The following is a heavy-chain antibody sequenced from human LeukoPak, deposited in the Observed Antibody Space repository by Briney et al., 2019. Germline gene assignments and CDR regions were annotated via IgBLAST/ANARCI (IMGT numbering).Heavy chain of an antibody. J-gene: IGHJ4*02. V-gene: IGHV3-33*01. CDR1: GFTFSSYG. CDR3: ARGPKGGSKTHYFDS. CDR2: IWYDGSNK. D-gene: IGHD3-16*01. Sequence: GGSLRLSCAASGFTFSSYGMHWVRQAPGKGLEWVAVIWYDGSNKYYADSVKGRFTISRDNDKNSLYLQMNGLRDEDTAVYYCARGPKGGSKTHYFDSSGQGALVTVSS.